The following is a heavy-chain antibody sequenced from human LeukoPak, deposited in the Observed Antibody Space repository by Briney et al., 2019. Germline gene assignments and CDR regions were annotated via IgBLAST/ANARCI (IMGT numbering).Heavy chain of an antibody. CDR2: ISGSGGST. CDR1: GFTFSSYA. CDR3: ATQALSSGSYYFDY. Sequence: PGRSLRLSCAASGFTFSSYAISWVRQAPGQGLEWVSAISGSGGSTYYADSVKGRFTIARDNSKNTLYLQMNSLRAEDTAVYYCATQALSSGSYYFDYWGQGTLVTVSS. J-gene: IGHJ4*02. D-gene: IGHD6-19*01. V-gene: IGHV3-23*01.